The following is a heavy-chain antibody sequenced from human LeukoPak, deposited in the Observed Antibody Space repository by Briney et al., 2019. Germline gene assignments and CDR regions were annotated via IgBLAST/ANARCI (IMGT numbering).Heavy chain of an antibody. CDR3: ARVPRNYGGNSGAFDI. CDR1: GFTFSSYA. Sequence: GGSLRLSCAASGFTFSSYAMSWVRQAPGKGLEWVSAISGSGGSTYYADSVKGRFTISRDNAKNSLYLQMNSLRDEDTAVYYCARVPRNYGGNSGAFDIWGQGTMVTVSS. V-gene: IGHV3-23*01. CDR2: ISGSGGST. J-gene: IGHJ3*02. D-gene: IGHD4-17*01.